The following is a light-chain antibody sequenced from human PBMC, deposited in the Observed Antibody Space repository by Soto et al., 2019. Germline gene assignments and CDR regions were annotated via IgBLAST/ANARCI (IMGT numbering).Light chain of an antibody. Sequence: DIQMPQSPSALSASVGDRVTITCRASQVISTSLAWYQVKPGKAPKLLIYAASTLESGVPSRFSSTVSGTEFSLTITSLQPEDFATYYCQQLFDSPLTFGQGTRLQI. CDR3: QQLFDSPLT. CDR1: QVISTS. J-gene: IGKJ5*01. V-gene: IGKV1-9*01. CDR2: AAS.